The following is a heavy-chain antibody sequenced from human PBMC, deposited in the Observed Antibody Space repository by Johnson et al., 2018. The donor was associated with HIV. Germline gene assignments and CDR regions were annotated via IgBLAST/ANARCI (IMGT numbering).Heavy chain of an antibody. CDR3: TTDPWWNGYHAFDI. CDR1: QFNFASYG. D-gene: IGHD1-1*01. J-gene: IGHJ3*02. Sequence: VQLVESGGGVVQPGRSLTLSCAASQFNFASYGMHWVRQAPGKGLEWVGRIKSKTDGGTTDYAAPVKGRFTISRHDSKNMLYLQMNSLKTEDTAVYYCTTDPWWNGYHAFDIWGQGTMVTVSS. V-gene: IGHV3-15*01. CDR2: IKSKTDGGTT.